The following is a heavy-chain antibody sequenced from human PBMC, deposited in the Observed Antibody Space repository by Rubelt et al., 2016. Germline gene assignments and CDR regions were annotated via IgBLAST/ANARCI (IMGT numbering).Heavy chain of an antibody. V-gene: IGHV3-74*01. J-gene: IGHJ4*02. CDR2: ISTDGRST. CDR1: GFTFTNYW. CDR3: AREKTGSGSFDY. D-gene: IGHD6-19*01. Sequence: EVQLVESGGGLVQPGGSLRLSCAASGFTFTNYWTHWVRQAPGKGLVWISRISTDGRSTSYGDSVKGRFHISRGNAKNTLYLQMNSLRVEDTAVYYCAREKTGSGSFDYWGQGTLVTVSS.